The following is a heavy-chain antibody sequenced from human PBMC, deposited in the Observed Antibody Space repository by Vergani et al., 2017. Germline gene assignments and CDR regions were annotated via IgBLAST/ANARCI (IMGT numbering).Heavy chain of an antibody. CDR1: GFTFSSYG. D-gene: IGHD2-2*01. V-gene: IGHV3-30*18. CDR3: AKDKRNIVVVPKSSEHGGMDV. CDR2: ISYDGSNT. Sequence: QVQLVESGGGVVQPGRSLRLSCAASGFTFSSYGMHWVRQAPGKGLEWVAVISYDGSNTYYADSVKGRFTISRDNSKNTLYLQMNSLRAEDTAVSYCAKDKRNIVVVPKSSEHGGMDVWGQGTTVTVSS. J-gene: IGHJ6*02.